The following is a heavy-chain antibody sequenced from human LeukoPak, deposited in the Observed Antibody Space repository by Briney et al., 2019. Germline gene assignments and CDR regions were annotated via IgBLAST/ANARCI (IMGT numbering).Heavy chain of an antibody. CDR3: ARGLIAVAGTPLSYCYYYMDV. Sequence: ASVKVSCKASGYTFTSYGISWVRQAPGQGLEWMGWINPNSGSTNYAQKFRGRVTMTRDTSISTAYMELSRLRSDDTAVYYCARGLIAVAGTPLSYCYYYMDVWGKGTTVTVSS. V-gene: IGHV1-2*02. J-gene: IGHJ6*03. D-gene: IGHD6-19*01. CDR2: INPNSGST. CDR1: GYTFTSYG.